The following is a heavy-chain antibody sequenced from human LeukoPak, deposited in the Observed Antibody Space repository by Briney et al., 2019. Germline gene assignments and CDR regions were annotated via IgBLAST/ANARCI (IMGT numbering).Heavy chain of an antibody. CDR3: ASTYYYDSSGYYYNY. CDR2: INHSGST. V-gene: IGHV4-34*01. J-gene: IGHJ4*02. Sequence: SETLSLTCAVYGGSFSGYYWSWIRQPPGKGLEWIGEINHSGSTNYNPSLKSRVTISVDTSKNQFSLKLSSVTAADTAVYYCASTYYYDSSGYYYNYWGQGTLVTVSS. CDR1: GGSFSGYY. D-gene: IGHD3-22*01.